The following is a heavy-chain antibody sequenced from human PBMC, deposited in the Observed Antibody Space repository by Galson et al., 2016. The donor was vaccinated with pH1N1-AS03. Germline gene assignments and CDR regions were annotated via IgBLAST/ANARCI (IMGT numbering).Heavy chain of an antibody. J-gene: IGHJ1*01. CDR2: IIPIFGKP. V-gene: IGHV1-69*13. CDR3: ARDGPGIVRANAH. Sequence: SVKVSCQASGDSFSSYAFTWVRLAPGQGLEWMGGIIPIFGKPQYAQKFQGRVTITADESTTTVYMDLSSLISVDTAMYYCARDGPGIVRANAHWGQGTLVTVSS. CDR1: GDSFSSYA. D-gene: IGHD1-14*01.